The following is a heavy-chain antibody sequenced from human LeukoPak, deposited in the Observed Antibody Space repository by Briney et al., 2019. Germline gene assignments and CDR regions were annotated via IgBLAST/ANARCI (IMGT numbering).Heavy chain of an antibody. CDR3: ARVADCSGGSCYSPWFDP. J-gene: IGHJ5*02. V-gene: IGHV4-30-4*01. CDR2: IYYSGST. CDR1: GGSISSGDYY. D-gene: IGHD2-15*01. Sequence: SETLSLTCTVSGGSISSGDYYWSWIRQPPGKGLEWIGYIYYSGSTYYNPSLKSRVTISVDTSKNQFSLKLSSVTAADAAVCYCARVADCSGGSCYSPWFDPWGQGTLVTVSS.